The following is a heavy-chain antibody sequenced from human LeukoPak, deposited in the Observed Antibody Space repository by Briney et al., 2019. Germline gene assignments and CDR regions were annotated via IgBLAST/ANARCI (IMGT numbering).Heavy chain of an antibody. Sequence: PGGSLRLSCAASGFTFSSYAMHWVRQTPGKGLEWVAVISYDGSNKYYADSVKGRFTISRDNTKNTLYLQMNSLRAEDTAVYYCARVELTYYYDSSGYPGPWGQGTLVTVSS. J-gene: IGHJ5*02. CDR1: GFTFSSYA. CDR2: ISYDGSNK. D-gene: IGHD3-22*01. CDR3: ARVELTYYYDSSGYPGP. V-gene: IGHV3-30-3*01.